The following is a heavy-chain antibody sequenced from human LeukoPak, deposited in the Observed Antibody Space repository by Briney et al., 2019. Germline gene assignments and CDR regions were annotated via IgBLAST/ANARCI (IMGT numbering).Heavy chain of an antibody. CDR1: GGSISSGRYC. CDR2: IYTSGST. V-gene: IGHV4-61*09. CDR3: ASHGIVGAQGG. J-gene: IGHJ4*02. D-gene: IGHD1-26*01. Sequence: PSQTLSLTCTVSGGSISSGRYCWSWIRQPAGKGLEWIGHIYTSGSTNYNPSLKSRVTISVDTSKNQFSLKLSSVTATDTAVYYCASHGIVGAQGGWGQGTLVTVSS.